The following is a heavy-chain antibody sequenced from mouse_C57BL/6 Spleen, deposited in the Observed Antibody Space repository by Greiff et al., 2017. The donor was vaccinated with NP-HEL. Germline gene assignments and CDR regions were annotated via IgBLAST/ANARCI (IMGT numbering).Heavy chain of an antibody. CDR1: GYAFSSSW. V-gene: IGHV1-82*01. J-gene: IGHJ4*01. Sequence: QVQLQQSGPELVKPGASVKISCKASGYAFSSSWMNWVKQRPGKGLEWLGRIYPGDGDTNYNGKFKGKATLTADKSSSTAYMQLISLTCKDSAVYFCARGVLDYAMDYWGQGTSVTVSS. CDR3: ARGVLDYAMDY. CDR2: IYPGDGDT.